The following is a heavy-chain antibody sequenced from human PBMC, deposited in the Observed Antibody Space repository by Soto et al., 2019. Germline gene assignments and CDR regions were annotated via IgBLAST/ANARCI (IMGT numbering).Heavy chain of an antibody. CDR1: GFTFSSYA. J-gene: IGHJ6*02. Sequence: EVQLLESGGGLVQPGGSLRLSCAASGFTFSSYAMSWVRQAPGKGLEWVSVISGSGDSTYYADSVRGRSTISRDNSKNTLYLQMNSLRAEDTAVYYCAKDRDGAAAGRTKFYGMDVWGQGTRVTVSS. CDR3: AKDRDGAAAGRTKFYGMDV. CDR2: ISGSGDST. D-gene: IGHD6-13*01. V-gene: IGHV3-23*01.